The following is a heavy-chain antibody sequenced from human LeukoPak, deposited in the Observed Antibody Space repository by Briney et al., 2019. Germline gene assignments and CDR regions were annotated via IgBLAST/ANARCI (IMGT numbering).Heavy chain of an antibody. Sequence: PGGSLRLSCAASGFTFSTYAVNWVRQAPGRGLEWVSTISGSGGSTYYADSVKGRFTISRDNSKNTLYLQMNSLRAEDTAVYYCAREWELLDYWGQGTLVTVSS. CDR1: GFTFSTYA. D-gene: IGHD1-26*01. V-gene: IGHV3-23*01. J-gene: IGHJ4*02. CDR2: ISGSGGST. CDR3: AREWELLDY.